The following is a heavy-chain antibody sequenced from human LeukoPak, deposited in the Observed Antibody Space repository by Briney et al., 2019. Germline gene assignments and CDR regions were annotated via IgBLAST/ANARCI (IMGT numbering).Heavy chain of an antibody. D-gene: IGHD6-6*01. CDR1: GVTFSSYA. J-gene: IGHJ4*01. Sequence: PGGSLRLSCVASGVTFSSYAMHWVRQAPGKGLEWVAVISRDGRDKHHADPVKGRFTISRDNSKNTLSLQMNSLRSGDTAVYFCAKDPRIAAAYYFDYWGHGTLVTVSS. V-gene: IGHV3-30*18. CDR2: ISRDGRDK. CDR3: AKDPRIAAAYYFDY.